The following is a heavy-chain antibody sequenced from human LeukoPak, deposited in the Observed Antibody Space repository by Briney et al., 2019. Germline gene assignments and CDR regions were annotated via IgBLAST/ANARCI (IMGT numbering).Heavy chain of an antibody. V-gene: IGHV4-59*01. Sequence: SETLSLTCTVSGGSISGYYWTWIRQRPGKGLEWIAYIHYTGRTNYNPSLKSRVTISVDTSNNQFSLKLNSVTAADTAVYYCARILDSGLADYWGQGTLVTVSS. CDR1: GGSISGYY. D-gene: IGHD3-22*01. CDR3: ARILDSGLADY. J-gene: IGHJ4*02. CDR2: IHYTGRT.